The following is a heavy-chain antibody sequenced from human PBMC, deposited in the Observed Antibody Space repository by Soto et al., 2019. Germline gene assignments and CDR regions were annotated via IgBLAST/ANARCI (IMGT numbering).Heavy chain of an antibody. Sequence: QVQLVQSGAEVKKPGSSVKVSCKVSGGTFSRNGISWVRQAPGQGLEWMGGIIPMFTTPNYAQKFQDRVTITADESTSTVYMGLSSLGSDDTAFYYCARGSLFGDYGDFDYWGQGTLVTVSS. V-gene: IGHV1-69*01. CDR1: GGTFSRNG. D-gene: IGHD4-17*01. J-gene: IGHJ4*02. CDR2: IIPMFTTP. CDR3: ARGSLFGDYGDFDY.